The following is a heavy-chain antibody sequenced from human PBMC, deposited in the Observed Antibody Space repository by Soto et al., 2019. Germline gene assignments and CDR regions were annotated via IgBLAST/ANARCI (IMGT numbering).Heavy chain of an antibody. V-gene: IGHV1-18*01. J-gene: IGHJ4*02. D-gene: IGHD1-1*01. CDR3: ARGRYGDY. CDR2: ISAHNGNT. CDR1: GYAFTTYG. Sequence: QVHLVQSGAEVKKPGASVKVSCKGSGYAFTTYGITWVRQAPGQGLGRLGWISAHNGNTNYTQKLQGRVTVTRDTSTSTAYMERRSLRSDDTAVYYCARGRYGDYWGQGALVTVSS.